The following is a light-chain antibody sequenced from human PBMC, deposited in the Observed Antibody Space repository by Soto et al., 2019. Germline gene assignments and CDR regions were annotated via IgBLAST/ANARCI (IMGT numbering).Light chain of an antibody. Sequence: QSALTQPPSASGTPGQRVTISCSGGSSNIGTNAVNWYQQLPGTAPKLLIYNNNQRPSGVPDRFSGSKSGTSASLAISGLQSEDEADYYCAAWDDSLNGYVFGNGTKVTV. J-gene: IGLJ1*01. V-gene: IGLV1-44*01. CDR1: SSNIGTNA. CDR3: AAWDDSLNGYV. CDR2: NNN.